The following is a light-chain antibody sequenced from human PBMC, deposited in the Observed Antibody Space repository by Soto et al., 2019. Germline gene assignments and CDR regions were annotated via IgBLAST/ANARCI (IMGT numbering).Light chain of an antibody. J-gene: IGKJ5*01. Sequence: EIVLTQSRATLSVSPGERATLSCRASQSVSNNLAWFQQKPGQAPSLLIYGASTRATGIPARFSGSGSGTEFTLTISGLQSEDFAIYFCQQYKSWPITFGQGTRLEIK. V-gene: IGKV3-15*01. CDR1: QSVSNN. CDR3: QQYKSWPIT. CDR2: GAS.